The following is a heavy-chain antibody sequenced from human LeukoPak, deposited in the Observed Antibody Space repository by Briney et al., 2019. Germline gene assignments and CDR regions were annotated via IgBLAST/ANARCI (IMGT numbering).Heavy chain of an antibody. D-gene: IGHD2-2*01. CDR1: GFTFSDYY. V-gene: IGHV3-11*01. Sequence: PGGSLRLSCAASGFTFSDYYMSWIRQAPGKGLEWVSYISSSGSTIYYADSVKGRFTISRDNAKNSLYLQMNSLRAEDTAVYYCARDFLGYCSSTSCYRGDYWGQGTLVTVSS. J-gene: IGHJ4*02. CDR2: ISSSGSTI. CDR3: ARDFLGYCSSTSCYRGDY.